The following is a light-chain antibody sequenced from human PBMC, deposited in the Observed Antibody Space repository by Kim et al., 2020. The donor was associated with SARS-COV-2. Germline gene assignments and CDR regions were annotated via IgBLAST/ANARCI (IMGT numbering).Light chain of an antibody. Sequence: EIVLTQSPGTLSLSPGERATLSCRASQTVSSNYLAWYQRTPGQAPRLLIYGASNRPTGIPDRFSGTGSGTDFTLTISRLEPEDFAVYYCHQYGNSPWTSGQGTKVDIK. CDR1: QTVSSNY. CDR2: GAS. V-gene: IGKV3-20*01. J-gene: IGKJ1*01. CDR3: HQYGNSPWT.